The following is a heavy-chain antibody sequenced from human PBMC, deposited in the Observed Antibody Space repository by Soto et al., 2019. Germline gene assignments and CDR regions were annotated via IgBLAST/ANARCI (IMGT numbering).Heavy chain of an antibody. CDR1: AGSLSSGNYY. CDR2: MSYSGST. D-gene: IGHD1-7*01. Sequence: SETLPLTCTVSAGSLSSGNYYWSWIRQPPGKCLEWIGFMSYSGSTSYNASLKSRVTISVDTSKSQFSLNLSFVTAADTAVYYCATMGTPATGLYYFDNWGQGTQVTVS. CDR3: ATMGTPATGLYYFDN. J-gene: IGHJ4*02. V-gene: IGHV4-30-4*01.